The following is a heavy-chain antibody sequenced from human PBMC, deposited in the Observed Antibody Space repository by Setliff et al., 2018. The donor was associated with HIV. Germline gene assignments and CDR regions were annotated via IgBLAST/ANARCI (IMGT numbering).Heavy chain of an antibody. CDR1: GGTFSSYA. J-gene: IGHJ6*02. V-gene: IGHV1-69*10. CDR3: ARNLVVVAPTVDYFGMDV. Sequence: GASVKVSCKASGGTFSSYAISWVRQAPGQGLEWMGGIIPILGIANYAQKFQGRVTITADKSTSTAYMELSSLKSEDTAVYYCARNLVVVAPTVDYFGMDVWGQGTTVTVSS. D-gene: IGHD2-15*01. CDR2: IIPILGIA.